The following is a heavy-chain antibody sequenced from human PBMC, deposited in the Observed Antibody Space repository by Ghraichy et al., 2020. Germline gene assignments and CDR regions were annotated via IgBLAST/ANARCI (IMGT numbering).Heavy chain of an antibody. J-gene: IGHJ4*02. CDR3: ARGASGSYSWDDY. CDR1: GFTFSSYA. Sequence: GGSLRLSCAASGFTFSSYAMHWVRQAPGKGLEWVAVISYDGSNKYYADSVKGRFTISRDNSKNTLYLQMNSLRAEDTAVYYCARGASGSYSWDDYWGQGTLVTVSS. D-gene: IGHD1-26*01. CDR2: ISYDGSNK. V-gene: IGHV3-30-3*01.